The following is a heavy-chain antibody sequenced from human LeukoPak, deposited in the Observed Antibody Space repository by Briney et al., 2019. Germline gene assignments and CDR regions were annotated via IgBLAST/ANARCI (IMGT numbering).Heavy chain of an antibody. CDR1: GGSISSGGYY. J-gene: IGHJ5*02. Sequence: SETLSLTCTVSGGSISSGGYYWSWIRQHPGKGLEWIGYIYYSGSTYYNPSLKSRVTISVDTSKNQFSLKLSSVTAADTAVYYCAREGTYYYDSSGYPNWFDPWGQGTLVTVSS. CDR2: IYYSGST. V-gene: IGHV4-31*03. D-gene: IGHD3-22*01. CDR3: AREGTYYYDSSGYPNWFDP.